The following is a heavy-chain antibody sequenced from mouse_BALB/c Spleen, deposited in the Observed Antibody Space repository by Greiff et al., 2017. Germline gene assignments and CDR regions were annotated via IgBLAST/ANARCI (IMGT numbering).Heavy chain of an antibody. CDR2: IWAGGST. Sequence: VMLVESGPGLVAPSQSLSITCTVSGFSLTSYGVHWVRQPPGKGLEWLGVIWAGGSTTYNSALMSRLSISKDNSKSQVFLKMNSLQTDDTAMYYCASDYYGSSYFDYWGQGTTLTVSS. V-gene: IGHV2-9*02. CDR1: GFSLTSYG. D-gene: IGHD1-1*01. CDR3: ASDYYGSSYFDY. J-gene: IGHJ2*01.